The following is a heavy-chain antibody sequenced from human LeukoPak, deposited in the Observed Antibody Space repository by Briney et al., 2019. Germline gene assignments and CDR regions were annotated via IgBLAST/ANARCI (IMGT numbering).Heavy chain of an antibody. CDR1: GGSISSGGYY. CDR2: IYHSGST. CDR3: TRQRSRLYGMDV. Sequence: SETLSLTCTVSGGSISSGGYYWSWIRQPPGKGLEWVGYIYHSGSTYYNPSLKSRVTISVDRSKNQFSLKLSSVTAADTAVYYCTRQRSRLYGMDVWGQGTTVTVSS. D-gene: IGHD2-2*01. V-gene: IGHV4-30-2*01. J-gene: IGHJ6*02.